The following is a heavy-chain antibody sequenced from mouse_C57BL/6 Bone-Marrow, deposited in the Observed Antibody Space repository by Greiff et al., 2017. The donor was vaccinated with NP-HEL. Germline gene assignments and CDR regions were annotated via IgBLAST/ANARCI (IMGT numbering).Heavy chain of an antibody. D-gene: IGHD1-1*02. V-gene: IGHV5-9-1*02. Sequence: EVQLQESGEGLVKPGGSLKLSCAASGFTFSSYAMSWVRQTPEKRLEWVAYISSGGDYIYYADTVKGRFTISRDNARNTLYLQMSSLKSEDTAMYYCTREGYGYYAMDYWGQGTSVTVSS. J-gene: IGHJ4*01. CDR2: ISSGGDYI. CDR3: TREGYGYYAMDY. CDR1: GFTFSSYA.